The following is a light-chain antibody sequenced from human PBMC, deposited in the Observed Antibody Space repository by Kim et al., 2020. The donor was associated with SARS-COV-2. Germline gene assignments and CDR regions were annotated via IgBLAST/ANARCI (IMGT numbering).Light chain of an antibody. V-gene: IGLV3-21*04. J-gene: IGLJ1*01. Sequence: SYELTQPPSVSVAPGKTARITCWGNNIGSKSVHWYQQKPGQAPVLVIYYDSDRPSGIPERFSDSNSGNTATLTISRAEAGDEADYYCQVWDGSRDHYVFG. CDR2: YDS. CDR1: NIGSKS. CDR3: QVWDGSRDHYV.